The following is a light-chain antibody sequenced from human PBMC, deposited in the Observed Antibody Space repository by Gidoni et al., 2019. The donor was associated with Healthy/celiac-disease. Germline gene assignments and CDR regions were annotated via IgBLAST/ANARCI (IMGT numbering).Light chain of an antibody. V-gene: IGLV3-1*01. CDR3: QAWDSSTVV. CDR1: KLGEKY. Sequence: SYELTQPPSVSVSPGQTASITCSGDKLGEKYACWYQQKPGQSPVLVIYQDTKRPSGIPERFSGSNSGNTATLTISGTQAMDEADYYCQAWDSSTVVFGGGTKLTGL. CDR2: QDT. J-gene: IGLJ2*01.